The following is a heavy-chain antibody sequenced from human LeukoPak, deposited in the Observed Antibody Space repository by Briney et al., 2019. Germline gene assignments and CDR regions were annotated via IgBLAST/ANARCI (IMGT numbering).Heavy chain of an antibody. CDR3: AKSRYCSSTSCYPPEAFDI. Sequence: GALRLSCAASGFTFSSYAMSWVRQTPGKGLEWVSAISGSGGSTYYADSVKGRFTISRDNSKNTLYLQMNSLRAEDTAVYYCAKSRYCSSTSCYPPEAFDIWGQGTMVTVSS. CDR2: ISGSGGST. J-gene: IGHJ3*02. V-gene: IGHV3-23*01. D-gene: IGHD2-2*01. CDR1: GFTFSSYA.